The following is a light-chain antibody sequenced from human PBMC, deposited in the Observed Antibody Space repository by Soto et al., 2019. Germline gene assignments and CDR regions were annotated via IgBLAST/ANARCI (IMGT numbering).Light chain of an antibody. CDR2: RNN. J-gene: IGLJ3*02. CDR1: RPNIGSKD. V-gene: IGLV1-47*01. Sequence: QSVLTQAPSASGTPGQRVTMSCSGSRPNIGSKDVYWFQQLPGTAPKLLIYRNNQRPSGVPDRFSGSKSGTSASLAISGLRSEDEADYYCAAWDVSLSGWVFGGGTKLTVL. CDR3: AAWDVSLSGWV.